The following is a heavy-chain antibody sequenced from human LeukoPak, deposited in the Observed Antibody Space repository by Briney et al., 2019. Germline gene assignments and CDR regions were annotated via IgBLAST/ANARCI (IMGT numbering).Heavy chain of an antibody. CDR2: ISSSGSTI. CDR1: GFTFSDYY. Sequence: GGSLRLSCAASGFTFSDYYMSWIRQAPGKGLEWVSYISSSGSTIYYADSVKGRFTISRDNAKNSLYLQMNSLRAEDTAVYYCARDRGVGYYYDSSGLGYFDYWGQGTLVTVSS. CDR3: ARDRGVGYYYDSSGLGYFDY. J-gene: IGHJ4*02. D-gene: IGHD3-22*01. V-gene: IGHV3-11*04.